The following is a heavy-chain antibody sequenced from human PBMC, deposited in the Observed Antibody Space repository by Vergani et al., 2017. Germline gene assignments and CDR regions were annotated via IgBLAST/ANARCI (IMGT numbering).Heavy chain of an antibody. V-gene: IGHV3-30*18. CDR3: AKDLRGSYYVLESPMAFDY. Sequence: VQLVESGGGLVKPGGSLRLSCAASGFTFSDYYMSWIRQAPGKGLEWVAVISYDGSNKYYADSVKGRFTISRDNSKNTLYLQMNSLRAEDTAVYYCAKDLRGSYYVLESPMAFDYWGQGTLVSVSS. CDR2: ISYDGSNK. CDR1: GFTFSDYY. D-gene: IGHD1-26*01. J-gene: IGHJ4*02.